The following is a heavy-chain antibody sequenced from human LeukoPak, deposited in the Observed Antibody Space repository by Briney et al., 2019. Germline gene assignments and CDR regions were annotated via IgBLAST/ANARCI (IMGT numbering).Heavy chain of an antibody. CDR3: ASGYSYGYYFDY. Sequence: PGGSLRLSCAASGFTFSSYAMSWVRQAPGKGLKWVSAISGSGGSTYYADSVKGRFTISRDNSKNTLYLQMNSLRAEDTAVYYCASGYSYGYYFDYWGQGTLVTVSS. D-gene: IGHD5-18*01. V-gene: IGHV3-23*01. CDR2: ISGSGGST. J-gene: IGHJ4*02. CDR1: GFTFSSYA.